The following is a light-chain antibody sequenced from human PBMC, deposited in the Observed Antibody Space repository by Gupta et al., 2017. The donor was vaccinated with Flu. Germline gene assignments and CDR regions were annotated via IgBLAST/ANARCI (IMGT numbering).Light chain of an antibody. Sequence: QSALTQPPSVSVSPGPSVTISCTGTSSDVGSYNRVSWYQQPPGTAPKLMMYDVSNRPSGVPDRFSGSKSGNTASLTISGLQAEDEADYYCSLYTSISTPVVFGGGTKLTVL. CDR1: SSDVGSYNR. CDR3: SLYTSISTPVV. V-gene: IGLV2-18*01. J-gene: IGLJ2*01. CDR2: DVS.